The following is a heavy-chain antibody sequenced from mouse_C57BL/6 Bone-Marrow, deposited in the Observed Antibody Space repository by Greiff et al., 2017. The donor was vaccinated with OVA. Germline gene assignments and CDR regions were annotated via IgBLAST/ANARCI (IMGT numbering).Heavy chain of an antibody. CDR3: TTDYPYAMDY. Sequence: EVQLQESGAELVRPGASVKLSCTASGFNIKDDYMHWVKQRPEQGLEWIGWIDPENGDTEYASKFQGKATITADTSSNTAYLQLSSLTSEDTAVYYCTTDYPYAMDYWGQGTSVTVSS. J-gene: IGHJ4*01. CDR1: GFNIKDDY. CDR2: IDPENGDT. V-gene: IGHV14-4*01. D-gene: IGHD2-4*01.